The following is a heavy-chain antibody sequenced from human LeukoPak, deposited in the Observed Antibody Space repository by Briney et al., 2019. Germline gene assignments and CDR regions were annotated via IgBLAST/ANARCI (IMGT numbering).Heavy chain of an antibody. V-gene: IGHV4-34*01. CDR3: AREESYYDFWSGYLPYYYMDV. Sequence: PSETLSLTCTVSGGSFSTYYWSWIRQPPGKGLEWIGEINHSGSTNYNPSLKSRVTISVDTSKNQFSLKLSSVTAADTAVYYCAREESYYDFWSGYLPYYYMDVWGKGTTVTVSS. CDR1: GGSFSTYY. CDR2: INHSGST. D-gene: IGHD3-3*01. J-gene: IGHJ6*03.